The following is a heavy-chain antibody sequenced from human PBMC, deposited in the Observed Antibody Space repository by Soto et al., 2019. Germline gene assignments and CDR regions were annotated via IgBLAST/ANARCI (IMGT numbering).Heavy chain of an antibody. Sequence: ESLKISCKGSGYSFTSYWIGWVRQMPGKGMEWMGIIYPGDSDTRYSPSFQGQVTISADKSISTASLQWSSLKASDTAMYYCTRSRKILEWYWFDPWGQGTMVSV. J-gene: IGHJ5*02. CDR2: IYPGDSDT. V-gene: IGHV5-51*01. D-gene: IGHD3-3*01. CDR1: GYSFTSYW. CDR3: TRSRKILEWYWFDP.